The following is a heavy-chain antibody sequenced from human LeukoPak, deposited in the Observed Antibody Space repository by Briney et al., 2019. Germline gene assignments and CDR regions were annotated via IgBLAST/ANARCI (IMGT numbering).Heavy chain of an antibody. D-gene: IGHD3-16*01. V-gene: IGHV3-15*01. CDR3: TTVSYEAWGFDY. J-gene: IGHJ4*02. Sequence: GGSLRLSCAASGFTFSSYAMHWVRQAPGKGLEWVGRIKSKTDGGTTDYAAPVKGRFTISRDDSKNTLYLQMNSLKTEDTAVYYCTTVSYEAWGFDYWGQGTLVTVSS. CDR2: IKSKTDGGTT. CDR1: GFTFSSYA.